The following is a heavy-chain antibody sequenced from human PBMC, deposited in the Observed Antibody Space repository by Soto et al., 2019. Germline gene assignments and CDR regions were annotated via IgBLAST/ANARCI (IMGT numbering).Heavy chain of an antibody. D-gene: IGHD2-2*02. Sequence: SETLSLTCTVSGGSISSSSYYWGWIRQPPGKGLEWIGSIYYSGSTYYNLSLKSRVTISVDTSKNQFSLKLSSVTAADTAVYYCARRGYCSSTSCYTVFWGWFDPWGQGTLVTVSS. V-gene: IGHV4-39*01. CDR2: IYYSGST. J-gene: IGHJ5*02. CDR3: ARRGYCSSTSCYTVFWGWFDP. CDR1: GGSISSSSYY.